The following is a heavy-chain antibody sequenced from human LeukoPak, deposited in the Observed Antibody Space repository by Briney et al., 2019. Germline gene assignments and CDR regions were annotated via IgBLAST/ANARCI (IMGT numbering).Heavy chain of an antibody. Sequence: PGGSLRLSCVCSEFSFSXXXXXXVRQAPEXXXEWVSSIKYDGSATTXXYSVEGRFSISTDSAKNTAYLQMNSLRVEDTAIYYCAMDINGDLFHVWGQGTLVTVSS. CDR3: AMDINGDLFHV. CDR1: EFSFSXXX. CDR2: IKYDGSAT. D-gene: IGHD2-2*03. V-gene: IGHV3-74*03. J-gene: IGHJ4*02.